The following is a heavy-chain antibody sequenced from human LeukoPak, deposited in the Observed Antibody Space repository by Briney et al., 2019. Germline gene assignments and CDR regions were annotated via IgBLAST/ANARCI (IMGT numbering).Heavy chain of an antibody. D-gene: IGHD3-10*01. CDR2: IYTSGTT. Sequence: SQTLSLTCTVSGGSISSASYYWSWIRQPAGKGLQWIGRIYTSGTTYYNPSLKSRVTVSVDTSKNQFSLKLSSVTAADTAVYYCARSYRRGAITMVRGVANRGAFDIWGQGTMVTVSS. J-gene: IGHJ3*02. CDR1: GGSISSASYY. CDR3: ARSYRRGAITMVRGVANRGAFDI. V-gene: IGHV4-61*02.